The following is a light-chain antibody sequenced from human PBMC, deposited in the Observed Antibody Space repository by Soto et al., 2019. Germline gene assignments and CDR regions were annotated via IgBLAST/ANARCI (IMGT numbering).Light chain of an antibody. J-gene: IGLJ1*01. CDR2: EGS. V-gene: IGLV2-23*01. CDR1: SSDVGSYNL. CDR3: CSYAGSSTYV. Sequence: QSVLTQPASVSGSPGQSITISCTGTSSDVGSYNLVSWYQQHPGKAPKLMIYEGSKRPSGVSNRFSGSKSGNTASLTISGLQAEEEAAYYSCSYAGSSTYVFGTGTKVTVL.